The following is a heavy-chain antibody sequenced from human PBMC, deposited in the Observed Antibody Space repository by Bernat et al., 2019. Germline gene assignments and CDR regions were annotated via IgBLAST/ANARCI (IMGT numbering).Heavy chain of an antibody. CDR2: ISSSSSYI. CDR3: ARAPRELPRPDYWYFGL. J-gene: IGHJ2*01. V-gene: IGHV3-21*01. Sequence: EVQLVESGGGLVKPGGSLRLSCAASGFTFSSYSMNWVRQAPGKGLEWVSSISSSSSYIYYADSVKGRFTISRDNAKNSLYLQMNSLRAEDTAVYYCARAPRELPRPDYWYFGLWGRCTLVTFSS. D-gene: IGHD1-14*01. CDR1: GFTFSSYS.